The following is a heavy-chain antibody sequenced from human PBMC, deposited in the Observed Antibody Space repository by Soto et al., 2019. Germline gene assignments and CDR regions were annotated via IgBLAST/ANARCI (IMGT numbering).Heavy chain of an antibody. Sequence: QVQLQESGPGLVKPSGTLALTCAVSGGSISSSNWWSWVRQPPGKGPEWIGEIYHSGSTNYNPSLKSRVTISVDKSKNQFSLKLSSVTAADTAVYYCAVYDFWSGYSREDYWGQGTLVTVSS. J-gene: IGHJ4*02. V-gene: IGHV4-4*02. CDR2: IYHSGST. CDR3: AVYDFWSGYSREDY. CDR1: GGSISSSNW. D-gene: IGHD3-3*01.